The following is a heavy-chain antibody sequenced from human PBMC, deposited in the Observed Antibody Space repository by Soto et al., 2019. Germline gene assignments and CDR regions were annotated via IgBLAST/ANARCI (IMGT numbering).Heavy chain of an antibody. V-gene: IGHV1-69*01. Sequence: SVEVTSKDSPGTLSSYAIRWLRPAPGQGLEWMGGIIPIFGTANYAQKFQGRVTITADESTSTAYMELSSLRSEDTAVYYCARDTIFGVVTDYYGMDVWGQGTTVTVS. J-gene: IGHJ6*02. D-gene: IGHD3-3*01. CDR3: ARDTIFGVVTDYYGMDV. CDR1: PGTLSSYA. CDR2: IIPIFGTA.